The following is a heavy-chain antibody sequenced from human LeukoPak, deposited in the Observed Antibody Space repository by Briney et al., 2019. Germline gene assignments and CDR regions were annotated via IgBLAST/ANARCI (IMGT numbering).Heavy chain of an antibody. CDR3: ARLDLKKNAFDI. V-gene: IGHV1-69*06. J-gene: IGHJ3*02. CDR1: GGTFSSYA. Sequence: SVKVSCKASGGTFSSYAISWVRQAPGQGLEWMGGIIPIFGTANYAQKFQGRVTITADKSTSTAYMELSSLRSEDTAVYYCARLDLKKNAFDIWGQGTMVTVSS. CDR2: IIPIFGTA.